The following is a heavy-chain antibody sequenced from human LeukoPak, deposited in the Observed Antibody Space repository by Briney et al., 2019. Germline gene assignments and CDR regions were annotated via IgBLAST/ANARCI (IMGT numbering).Heavy chain of an antibody. J-gene: IGHJ4*02. V-gene: IGHV4-39*01. CDR3: ARHFEGRVVVPAAIGY. Sequence: PSETLSLTCTVSGGSISSSSYYWGWIRQPPGKGLEWIGSIYYSGSTYYNPSLKSRVTISVDTSKNQFSLKLSSVTAADTAVYYCARHFEGRVVVPAAIGYWGQGTPVTVSS. D-gene: IGHD2-2*01. CDR1: GGSISSSSYY. CDR2: IYYSGST.